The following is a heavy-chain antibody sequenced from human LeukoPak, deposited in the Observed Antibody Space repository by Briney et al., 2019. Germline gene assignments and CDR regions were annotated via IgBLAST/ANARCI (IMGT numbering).Heavy chain of an antibody. J-gene: IGHJ5*02. Sequence: SETLSLTCIVSGASITTYSWNWLRQSPGKGLEWIGYFSLGGSGTTSYTSSLKCRVTISRDTSKNQLSLKLTSVTAADTAVYYCARWDDSAWAFGTWGPGTLVTVSS. D-gene: IGHD6-19*01. CDR1: GASITTYS. CDR2: FSLGGSGTT. V-gene: IGHV4-59*08. CDR3: ARWDDSAWAFGT.